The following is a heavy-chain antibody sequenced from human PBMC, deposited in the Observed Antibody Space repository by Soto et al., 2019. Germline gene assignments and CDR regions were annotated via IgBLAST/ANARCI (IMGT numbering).Heavy chain of an antibody. J-gene: IGHJ4*02. V-gene: IGHV1-69*02. CDR1: GGTFSSYT. D-gene: IGHD2-21*02. CDR2: IIPILGIA. Sequence: ASVKVSCKASGGTFSSYTISWVRQAPGQGLEWMGRIIPILGIANYAQKFQGRVTITADKSTSTAYMELSSLRSEDTAVYYCARLIIHTAGFATDFDYWGQGTLVTVSS. CDR3: ARLIIHTAGFATDFDY.